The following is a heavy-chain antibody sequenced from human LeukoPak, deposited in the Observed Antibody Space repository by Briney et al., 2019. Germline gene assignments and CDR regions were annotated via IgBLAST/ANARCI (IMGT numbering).Heavy chain of an antibody. V-gene: IGHV3-9*03. CDR3: AKEEYSSSSGFDY. J-gene: IGHJ4*02. CDR1: GFTFDDYA. D-gene: IGHD6-6*01. CDR2: ISWNSGSI. Sequence: GGSLRLPCAASGFTFDDYAMHWVRQAPGKGLEWVSGISWNSGSIGYADSVKGRFTISRDNAKNSLYLQMNSLRAEDMALYYCAKEEYSSSSGFDYWGQGTLVTVSS.